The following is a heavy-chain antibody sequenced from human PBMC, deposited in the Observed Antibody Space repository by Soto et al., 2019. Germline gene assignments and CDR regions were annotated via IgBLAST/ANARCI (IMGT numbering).Heavy chain of an antibody. CDR2: IFPGDSDT. J-gene: IGHJ4*02. D-gene: IGHD6-6*01. CDR1: GYTFANDW. Sequence: PGESLKISCKGFGYTFANDWIAWVRQMPGKGLEWMGMIFPGDSDTRYSPSFQGQVTISADKSINTAYLQWSSLKASDTAIYYCARRFAAHPYLDFWGQGALVTVSS. CDR3: ARRFAAHPYLDF. V-gene: IGHV5-51*01.